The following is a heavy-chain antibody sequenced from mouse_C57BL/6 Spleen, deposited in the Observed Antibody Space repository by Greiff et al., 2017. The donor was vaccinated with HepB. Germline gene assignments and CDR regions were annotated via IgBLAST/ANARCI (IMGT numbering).Heavy chain of an antibody. V-gene: IGHV2-5*01. Sequence: QVQLQQSGPGLVQPSQSLSITCTVSGFSLTSYGVHWVRQSPGKGLEWLGVIWRGGSTDYNAAFMSRLSITKDNSKAQVFFKMNSLQADDTAIYYCAKKSLGGTRGDYAMDYWGQGTSVTVSS. D-gene: IGHD3-1*01. CDR1: GFSLTSYG. J-gene: IGHJ4*01. CDR2: IWRGGST. CDR3: AKKSLGGTRGDYAMDY.